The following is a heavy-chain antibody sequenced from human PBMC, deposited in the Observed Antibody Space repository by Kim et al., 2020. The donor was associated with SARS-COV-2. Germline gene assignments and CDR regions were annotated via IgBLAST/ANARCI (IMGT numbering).Heavy chain of an antibody. CDR3: ASSSSSWYPPYSYYYGMDV. D-gene: IGHD6-13*01. CDR1: GYTFTSYA. J-gene: IGHJ6*02. V-gene: IGHV1-18*04. Sequence: ASVKVSCKASGYTFTSYAISWVRQAPGQGLEWMGWISAYNGNTNYAQKLQGRVTMTTDTSTSTAYMELRSLRSDDTAVYYCASSSSSWYPPYSYYYGMDVWGQGTTVTVSS. CDR2: ISAYNGNT.